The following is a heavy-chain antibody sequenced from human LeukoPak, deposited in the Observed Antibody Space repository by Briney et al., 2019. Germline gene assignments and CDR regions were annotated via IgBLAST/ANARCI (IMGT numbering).Heavy chain of an antibody. J-gene: IGHJ4*02. CDR2: ISSSGSTI. CDR1: GFTFSSYE. V-gene: IGHV3-48*03. D-gene: IGHD2-2*01. Sequence: GGSLRLSCAASGFTFSSYEMNWVRQAPGKGLEWVSYISSSGSTIYYADSVKGRFTISRDNAKNSLYLQMNSLRAEDTAVYYCARGGNYAPGGFDYWGQGTLVTVSS. CDR3: ARGGNYAPGGFDY.